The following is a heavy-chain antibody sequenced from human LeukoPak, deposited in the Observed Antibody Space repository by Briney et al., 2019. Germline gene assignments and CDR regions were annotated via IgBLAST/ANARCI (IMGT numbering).Heavy chain of an antibody. Sequence: SVKVSCKASGGTFSSYAISWVRQAPGQGLEWMGGIIPIFGTANYAQKFQGRVTITADKSTSTAYMELSSLRSEDTAVYYCASGTVTTDAFDIWGQGTMVTVSS. J-gene: IGHJ3*02. CDR1: GGTFSSYA. D-gene: IGHD4-17*01. CDR2: IIPIFGTA. CDR3: ASGTVTTDAFDI. V-gene: IGHV1-69*06.